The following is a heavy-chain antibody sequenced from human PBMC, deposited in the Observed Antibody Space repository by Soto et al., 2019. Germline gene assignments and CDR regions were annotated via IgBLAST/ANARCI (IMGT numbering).Heavy chain of an antibody. J-gene: IGHJ4*02. CDR1: GFTVSSNY. D-gene: IGHD3-10*01. Sequence: EVRLVESGGGLVQPGGSLRLSCAAFGFTVSSNYMTWVRLAPGKGLEWVSLVYSGSATHYAASVKGRFTISTHSSQNTLFLQMNSLRTEDTATYYCVRGRYGSEIHWGQGTKVTVSS. CDR2: VYSGSAT. V-gene: IGHV3-53*04. CDR3: VRGRYGSEIH.